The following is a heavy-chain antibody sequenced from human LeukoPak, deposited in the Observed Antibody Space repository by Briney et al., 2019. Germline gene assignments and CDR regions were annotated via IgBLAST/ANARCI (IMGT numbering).Heavy chain of an antibody. V-gene: IGHV3-23*01. Sequence: PGGSLRLSCAASGFTFGSYAMSWVRQAPGKGLEWVSAISGSGGSTYYADSVKGRFTISRDNSKNTLYLQMNSLRAEDTAVYYCAKDLGIAYYGLYYYYGMDVWGQGTTVTVSS. D-gene: IGHD3-10*01. CDR1: GFTFGSYA. CDR3: AKDLGIAYYGLYYYYGMDV. CDR2: ISGSGGST. J-gene: IGHJ6*02.